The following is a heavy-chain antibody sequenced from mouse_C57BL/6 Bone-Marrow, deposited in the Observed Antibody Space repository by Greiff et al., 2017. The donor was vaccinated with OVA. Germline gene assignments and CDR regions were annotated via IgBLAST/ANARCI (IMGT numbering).Heavy chain of an antibody. V-gene: IGHV1-18*01. Sequence: VQLKQSGPELVKPGASVKMSCKASGYTFTDYNMHWVKQSHGKSLEWIGYINPNNGGTIYNQKFKGKATLTVDKSSSTAYMELRSLTSEDTAVYYCARSRSYYSNLYWYFDVWGTGTTVTVSS. CDR1: GYTFTDYN. D-gene: IGHD2-5*01. J-gene: IGHJ1*03. CDR2: INPNNGGT. CDR3: ARSRSYYSNLYWYFDV.